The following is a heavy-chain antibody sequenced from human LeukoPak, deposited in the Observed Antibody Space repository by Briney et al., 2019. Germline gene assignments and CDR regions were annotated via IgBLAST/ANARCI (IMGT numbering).Heavy chain of an antibody. CDR1: GFTVSSNS. V-gene: IGHV3-21*01. D-gene: IGHD3-22*01. J-gene: IGHJ4*02. CDR2: ITSGSSYI. CDR3: ARHLYDNSGYPGTDF. Sequence: TGGSLRLSCTVSGFTVSSNSWSWVRQAPGKGLEWLSYITSGSSYIYYADSVKGRFTVSRDNAKNSLYLQMNSLGAEDTAKYYCARHLYDNSGYPGTDFWGQGTLVTVSS.